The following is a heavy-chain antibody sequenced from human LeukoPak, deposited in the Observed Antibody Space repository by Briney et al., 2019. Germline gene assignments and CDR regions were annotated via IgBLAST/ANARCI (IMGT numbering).Heavy chain of an antibody. J-gene: IGHJ3*02. CDR2: IYHSGST. V-gene: IGHV4-38-2*01. D-gene: IGHD2-2*01. CDR1: GYSISSGYY. CDR3: ARGPPGKENAFDI. Sequence: SETLSLTCAVSGYSISSGYYWGWIRQPPGKGLDWIGSIYHSGSTYYNPSLKSRVTISVDTSKNQFSLNLSSVTAADTAVYYCARGPPGKENAFDIWGQGTMVTVSS.